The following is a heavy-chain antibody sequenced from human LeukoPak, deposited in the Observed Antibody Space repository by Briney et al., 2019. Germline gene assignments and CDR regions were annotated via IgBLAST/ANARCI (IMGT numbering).Heavy chain of an antibody. J-gene: IGHJ6*02. CDR3: ATLGSSPTYFYVGMDV. Sequence: SETLSLTCTVSGGSISSSSCYWGWIRQPPGKGLEWIGSIYYSGSTYYNPSLKSRVTISVDTSKNQFSLKLSSVTAADTAVYYCATLGSSPTYFYVGMDVWGQGTAVTVSS. V-gene: IGHV4-39*01. D-gene: IGHD6-13*01. CDR2: IYYSGST. CDR1: GGSISSSSCY.